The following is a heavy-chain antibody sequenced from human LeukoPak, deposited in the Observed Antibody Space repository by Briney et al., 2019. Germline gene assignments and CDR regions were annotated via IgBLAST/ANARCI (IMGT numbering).Heavy chain of an antibody. J-gene: IGHJ6*02. D-gene: IGHD3-10*01. CDR3: ARRHYHGSGSSRYYYYYGMDV. CDR2: INHSGST. Sequence: SETLSLTCAVYGGSFSGYYWSWIRQPPGKGLEWIGEINHSGSTNYNPSLKSRVTISVDTSKNQFSLKLSSVTAADTAVYYCARRHYHGSGSSRYYYYYGMDVWGQGTTVTVSS. CDR1: GGSFSGYY. V-gene: IGHV4-34*01.